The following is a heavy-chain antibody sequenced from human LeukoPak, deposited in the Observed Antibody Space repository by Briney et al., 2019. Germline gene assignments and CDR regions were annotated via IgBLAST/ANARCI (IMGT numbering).Heavy chain of an antibody. CDR2: ISYDGSNK. J-gene: IGHJ3*02. CDR1: GFTFSSYA. D-gene: IGHD3-16*01. Sequence: PGGSLRLSCAASGFTFSSYAMHWVRQAPGKGLEWVAVISYDGSNKYYADSVKGRFTISRDNSKNTLYLQMNSLRAEDTAVYYCAKDLGDMWRAFDIWGQGTMVTVSS. V-gene: IGHV3-30*04. CDR3: AKDLGDMWRAFDI.